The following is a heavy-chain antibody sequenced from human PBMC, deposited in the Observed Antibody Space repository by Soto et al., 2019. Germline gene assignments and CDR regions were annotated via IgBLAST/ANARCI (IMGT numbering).Heavy chain of an antibody. CDR1: GGSIGSFGYY. J-gene: IGHJ4*02. Sequence: SETLSLTCTVSGGSIGSFGYYWSWIRQHPGKGLEWIGYIYYSGSTYYNPSLKSRVTISVDTSKNQFSLKLSSVTAADTAVYYCARANVRGVHWGQGTLVTVSS. V-gene: IGHV4-31*03. CDR3: ARANVRGVH. D-gene: IGHD3-10*02. CDR2: IYYSGST.